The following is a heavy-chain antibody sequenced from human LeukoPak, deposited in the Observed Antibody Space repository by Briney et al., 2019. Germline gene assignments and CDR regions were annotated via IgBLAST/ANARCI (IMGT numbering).Heavy chain of an antibody. CDR3: ARILWNGYSYFDY. Sequence: GGSLRLSCAASGFTFSSYAMSWVRQAPGKGLEWVSAISGSGGGTYYADSVKGRFTISRDNSKNTLYLQMNSLRAEDTAVYYCARILWNGYSYFDYWGQGTLVTVSS. J-gene: IGHJ4*02. V-gene: IGHV3-23*01. CDR2: ISGSGGGT. D-gene: IGHD3-3*01. CDR1: GFTFSSYA.